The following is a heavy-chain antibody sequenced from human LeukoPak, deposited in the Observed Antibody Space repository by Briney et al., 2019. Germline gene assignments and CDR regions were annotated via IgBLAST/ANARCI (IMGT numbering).Heavy chain of an antibody. Sequence: SETLSLTCAVSGGSISSGGYYWSWIRQHPGKGLEWNGYIDYSGSTYYNPSLKSRATISVDTSKNQFSLKLSSVTAADTAVYYCARGRAQITMVRGDRDWFDPWGQGTLVTVSS. CDR3: ARGRAQITMVRGDRDWFDP. V-gene: IGHV4-31*11. CDR2: IDYSGST. D-gene: IGHD3-10*01. J-gene: IGHJ5*02. CDR1: GGSISSGGYY.